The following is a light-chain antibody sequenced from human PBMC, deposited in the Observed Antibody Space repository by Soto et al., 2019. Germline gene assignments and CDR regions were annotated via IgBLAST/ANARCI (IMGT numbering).Light chain of an antibody. Sequence: QSALTQPRSVSGSPGQSVTISCTGTSSDVGGYNYVSWYQQHPGKAPELMIYDVTKRPSGVPDRFSGSKSGNTASLTISGLQAEDEVDYYCCSYAGSYTYVFGTGTKLTVL. CDR3: CSYAGSYTYV. J-gene: IGLJ1*01. V-gene: IGLV2-11*01. CDR2: DVT. CDR1: SSDVGGYNY.